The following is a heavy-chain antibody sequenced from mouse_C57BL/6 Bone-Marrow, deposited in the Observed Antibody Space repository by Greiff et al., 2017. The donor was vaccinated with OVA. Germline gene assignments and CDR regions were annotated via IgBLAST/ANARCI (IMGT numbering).Heavy chain of an antibody. D-gene: IGHD2-3*01. Sequence: VQLQESGAELVRPGTSVKMSCKASGYTFTNYWIGWAKQRPGHGLEWIGDIYPGGGYTNYNEKFKGKATLTADKSSSTAYMQFSSLTSEDSAIYYCARLRDGYYVDYAMDYWGQGTSVTVSS. V-gene: IGHV1-63*01. J-gene: IGHJ4*01. CDR1: GYTFTNYW. CDR3: ARLRDGYYVDYAMDY. CDR2: IYPGGGYT.